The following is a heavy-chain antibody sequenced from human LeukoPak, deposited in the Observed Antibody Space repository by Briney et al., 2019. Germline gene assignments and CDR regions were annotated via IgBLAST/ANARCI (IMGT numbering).Heavy chain of an antibody. CDR3: AKDDPNSSGCLDY. CDR2: ISYDGSNK. J-gene: IGHJ4*02. V-gene: IGHV3-30*18. D-gene: IGHD3-22*01. CDR1: GFTFSSYG. Sequence: GRSLRLSCAASGFTFSSYGMHWVRQAPGKGLEWVAVISYDGSNKYYADSMKGRFTISRDNSKNTLYLQMNSLRAEDTAVYYCAKDDPNSSGCLDYWGQGTLVTVSS.